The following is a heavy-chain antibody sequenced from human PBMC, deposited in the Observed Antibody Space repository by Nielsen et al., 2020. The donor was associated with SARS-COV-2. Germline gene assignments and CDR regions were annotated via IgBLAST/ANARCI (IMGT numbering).Heavy chain of an antibody. D-gene: IGHD6-13*01. CDR3: AREIDDSSWSDY. Sequence: GESLKISCAASGFTFSGSAMHWVRQASGKGLEWVGRIRSKANSYATAYAASVKGRFTISRDDSKNTAYLQMNSLKTEDTAVYYCAREIDDSSWSDYWGQGTLVTVSS. CDR2: IRSKANSYAT. CDR1: GFTFSGSA. J-gene: IGHJ4*02. V-gene: IGHV3-73*01.